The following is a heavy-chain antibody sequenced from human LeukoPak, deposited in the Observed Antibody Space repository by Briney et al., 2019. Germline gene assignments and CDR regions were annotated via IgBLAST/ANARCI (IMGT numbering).Heavy chain of an antibody. V-gene: IGHV3-21*01. CDR3: SRDPGYCTSTSCYKGAFDI. J-gene: IGHJ3*02. CDR1: GFTFSGYT. CDR2: ISSSSYI. Sequence: PGGSLRLSCAASGFTFSGYTMNWVRQAPGKGLEWVSSISSSSYIYYADSVKGRFTISRDNANNSLYLQMNSLRAEDTAVYYCSRDPGYCTSTSCYKGAFDIWGQGTMVTVS. D-gene: IGHD2-2*02.